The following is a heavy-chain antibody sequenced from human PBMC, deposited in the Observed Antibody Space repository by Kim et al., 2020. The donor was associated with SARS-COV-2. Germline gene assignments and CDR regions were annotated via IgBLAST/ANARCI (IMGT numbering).Heavy chain of an antibody. D-gene: IGHD5-18*01. Sequence: GGSLRLSCAASGFTFSSYGMHWVRQAPGKGLEWVAVIWYDGSNKYSADSVKGRFTVSRDNSKNTLYLQMNSLRAEDTAVHYCARGGPGMVTPIYGLDVWGQGTTVTVSS. V-gene: IGHV3-33*01. CDR1: GFTFSSYG. J-gene: IGHJ6*02. CDR3: ARGGPGMVTPIYGLDV. CDR2: IWYDGSNK.